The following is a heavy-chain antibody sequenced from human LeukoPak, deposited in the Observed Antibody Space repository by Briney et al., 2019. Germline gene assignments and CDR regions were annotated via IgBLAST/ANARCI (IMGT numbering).Heavy chain of an antibody. J-gene: IGHJ4*02. CDR1: GFSFSSYW. D-gene: IGHD6-13*01. Sequence: GGSLRLSCAASGFSFSSYWMHWVRQAPGKGLVWVSRIKGDGSYITYADSVKGRFTISRDNARNTLYLQMNSLRADDTAVYYCATGGFTTSWPTLEYWGQGTLVTVSS. CDR2: IKGDGSYI. CDR3: ATGGFTTSWPTLEY. V-gene: IGHV3-74*01.